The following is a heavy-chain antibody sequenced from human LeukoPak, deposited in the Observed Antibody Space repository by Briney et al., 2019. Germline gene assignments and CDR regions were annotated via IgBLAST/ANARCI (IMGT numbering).Heavy chain of an antibody. CDR3: AKNYGSGSPHFDY. D-gene: IGHD3-10*01. J-gene: IGHJ4*02. Sequence: GRSLRPSCAASGFTFSSYGMHWVRQAPGKGLEWVAVISYDGSNKYYADSVKGRFTISRDNSKNTLYLQMNSLRAEDTAVYYCAKNYGSGSPHFDYWGQGTLVTVSS. CDR2: ISYDGSNK. V-gene: IGHV3-30*18. CDR1: GFTFSSYG.